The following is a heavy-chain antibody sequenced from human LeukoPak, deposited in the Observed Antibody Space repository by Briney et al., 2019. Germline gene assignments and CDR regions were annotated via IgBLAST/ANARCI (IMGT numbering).Heavy chain of an antibody. CDR2: ISGSGDSA. Sequence: GGSLRLSCAASGFTFSSYAMSWVRQAPGKGLEWVSAISGSGDSAYYADSVRGRFTISRDNSKNTLCLQMNSLRAEDTALYYCAKTVGNSVLWGQGTLVTVPS. V-gene: IGHV3-23*01. CDR1: GFTFSSYA. D-gene: IGHD4-23*01. J-gene: IGHJ4*02. CDR3: AKTVGNSVL.